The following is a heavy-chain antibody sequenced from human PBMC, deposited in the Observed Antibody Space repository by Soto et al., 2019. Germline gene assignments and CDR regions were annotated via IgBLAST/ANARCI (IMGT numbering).Heavy chain of an antibody. CDR2: IKEDGTGK. V-gene: IGHV3-7*05. CDR3: ARAGSENEY. D-gene: IGHD3-10*01. Sequence: EVQLVESGGGLFQPGGSLRLSCAVSGFTFTTYWMTWVRQAPGKGLEWVANIKEDGTGKNYLDAVGGRFSISRDNAKNSLFLQMNSLRAEDSAIYYCARAGSENEYWGQGTLVTVSS. J-gene: IGHJ4*02. CDR1: GFTFTTYW.